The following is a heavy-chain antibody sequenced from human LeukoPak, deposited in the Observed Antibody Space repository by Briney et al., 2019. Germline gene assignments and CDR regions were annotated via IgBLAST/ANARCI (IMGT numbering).Heavy chain of an antibody. CDR3: ARDVHDYVWGSPYYYYYYMDV. CDR1: GGSISSYY. Sequence: SETLSLTCTVSGGSISSYYWSWIRQPAGKGLEWIGRIYTSGSTNHNPSLKSRVTMSVDTSKNQFSLKLSSVTAADTAVYYCARDVHDYVWGSPYYYYYYMDVWGKGTTVTVSS. D-gene: IGHD3-16*01. V-gene: IGHV4-4*07. J-gene: IGHJ6*03. CDR2: IYTSGST.